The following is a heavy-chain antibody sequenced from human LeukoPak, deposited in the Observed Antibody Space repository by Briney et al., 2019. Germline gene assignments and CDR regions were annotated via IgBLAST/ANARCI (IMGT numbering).Heavy chain of an antibody. V-gene: IGHV4-34*01. CDR1: GGSFSGYY. Sequence: SETLSLTCAVYGGSFSGYYWSWIRQPPGKGLEWIGEINHSGSTNYNPSLKSRVTISEDTSKNQFSVKLSSVTAADTAVYYCARVSESIVVVPAARGVYYYYYMDVWGKGTTVTVSS. CDR3: ARVSESIVVVPAARGVYYYYYMDV. J-gene: IGHJ6*03. D-gene: IGHD2-2*01. CDR2: INHSGST.